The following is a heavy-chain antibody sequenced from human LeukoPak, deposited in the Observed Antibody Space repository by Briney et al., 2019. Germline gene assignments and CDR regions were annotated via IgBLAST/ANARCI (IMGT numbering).Heavy chain of an antibody. J-gene: IGHJ4*02. Sequence: SQTLSLTCTVSGGSISSYYWSWIRQPPGKGLEWIGYIYYSGSTNYNPSLKSRVTISVDTSKNQVSLKLSSVTAADTAVYYCARGYSSLFDYWGQGTLVTVSS. CDR2: IYYSGST. CDR1: GGSISSYY. D-gene: IGHD6-19*01. V-gene: IGHV4-59*01. CDR3: ARGYSSLFDY.